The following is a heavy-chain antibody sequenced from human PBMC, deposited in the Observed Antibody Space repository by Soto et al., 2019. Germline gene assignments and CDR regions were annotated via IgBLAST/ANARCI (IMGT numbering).Heavy chain of an antibody. CDR2: IPYDGSNK. CDR3: ARDHGQQWLVNDY. J-gene: IGHJ4*02. Sequence: GGFLRLSCAASGFTFSSYAMHWVRQAPGKGREGVAVIPYDGSNKYYAGSVKGRFTISRDNSKNTLYLQMNSLRAEDTAVYYCARDHGQQWLVNDYWGQGTLVTVSS. V-gene: IGHV3-30-3*01. D-gene: IGHD6-19*01. CDR1: GFTFSSYA.